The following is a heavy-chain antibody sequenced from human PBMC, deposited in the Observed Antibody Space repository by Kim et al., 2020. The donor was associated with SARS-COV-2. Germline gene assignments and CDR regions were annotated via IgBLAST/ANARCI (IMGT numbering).Heavy chain of an antibody. CDR1: GFTFSGYA. CDR2: IRSKANSYAT. Sequence: GGSLRLSCAASGFTFSGYAMHWVRQASGKGLEWVGRIRSKANSYATAYAASVKGRITIARDNSKTTAYLQMNRLKTEDTAVYYCIDMEVVVASNCFDTWGQGTLVTVSS. J-gene: IGHJ5*02. V-gene: IGHV3-73*01. CDR3: IDMEVVVASNCFDT. D-gene: IGHD2-15*01.